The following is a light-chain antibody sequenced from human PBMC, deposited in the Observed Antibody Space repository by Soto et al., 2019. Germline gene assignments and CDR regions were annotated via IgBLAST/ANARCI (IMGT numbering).Light chain of an antibody. Sequence: DIQMTQSPSTLSASVGDRVTITCRASQSISNWLAWYQQKPGKAPNLLIYDASSLEGGVPSRFSGSGSGTVFTLTISSLQPDDFATYCCQQYNSLWTFGQGTKVDIK. V-gene: IGKV1-5*01. CDR2: DAS. J-gene: IGKJ1*01. CDR3: QQYNSLWT. CDR1: QSISNW.